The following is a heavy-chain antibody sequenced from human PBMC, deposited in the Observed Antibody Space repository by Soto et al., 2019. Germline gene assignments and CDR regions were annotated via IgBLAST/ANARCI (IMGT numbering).Heavy chain of an antibody. D-gene: IGHD6-13*01. CDR1: GFTLISYN. J-gene: IGHJ6*02. Sequence: EVQLVESGGGLVQPGGYLRLSCAASGFTLISYNMNWLRQAPGKGLAWVSYISGSSDTIYYADSVKGRFTISRDNATNSLYLQMDSLRDDDTAVYYCARDHGGSTWFVGIYYYFGVDVWGQGTTVTVSS. CDR2: ISGSSDTI. V-gene: IGHV3-48*02. CDR3: ARDHGGSTWFVGIYYYFGVDV.